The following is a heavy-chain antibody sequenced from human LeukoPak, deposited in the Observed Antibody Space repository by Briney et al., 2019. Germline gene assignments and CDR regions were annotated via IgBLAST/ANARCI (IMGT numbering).Heavy chain of an antibody. J-gene: IGHJ5*01. D-gene: IGHD1-26*01. Sequence: GGSLRLSCAASGFPFTNNYMSWVRQAPGKGLEWVAVINIGGSVSYADSVKGRVTISRDNSNSTLYLQMNSLRVEDTALYYCARVRRQVGSRWFDSWGQGTLVTVSS. CDR1: GFPFTNNY. V-gene: IGHV3-53*01. CDR3: ARVRRQVGSRWFDS. CDR2: INIGGSV.